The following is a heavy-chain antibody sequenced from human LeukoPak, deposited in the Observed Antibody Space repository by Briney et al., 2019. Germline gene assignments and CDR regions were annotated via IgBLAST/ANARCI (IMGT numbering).Heavy chain of an antibody. V-gene: IGHV4-59*02. J-gene: IGHJ4*02. Sequence: PSETLSLTCSVSGGSVRTYYWGWIRQPPGKGLEWIGYMYYTGKTYSNPSLKSRVTISVDTSKNQFSLKVSSVTAADTAVYCCARGPPFPSGTWYVDQWGQGTMVTVSS. CDR3: ARGPPFPSGTWYVDQ. D-gene: IGHD1-14*01. CDR1: GGSVRTYY. CDR2: MYYTGKT.